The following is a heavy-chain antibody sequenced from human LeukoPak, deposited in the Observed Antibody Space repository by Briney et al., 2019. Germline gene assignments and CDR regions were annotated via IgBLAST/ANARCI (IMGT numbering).Heavy chain of an antibody. CDR2: ISSSSITI. Sequence: GGSLRLSCAASGFTFSPDSMNWVRQAPGKGLEWVSYISSSSITIFYADSVKGRFTISRDIARNSLYLQMNSLRDEDSAVYYCARDRRYYGDYYFYGLDVWGQGTTVTVSS. V-gene: IGHV3-48*02. CDR1: GFTFSPDS. CDR3: ARDRRYYGDYYFYGLDV. J-gene: IGHJ6*02. D-gene: IGHD4-17*01.